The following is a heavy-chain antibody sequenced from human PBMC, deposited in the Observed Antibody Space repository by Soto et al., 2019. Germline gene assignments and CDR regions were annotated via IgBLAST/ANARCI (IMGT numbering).Heavy chain of an antibody. CDR3: ARVRVEQQLERRFSRRFDY. CDR2: IYYSGST. CDR1: GGSISSSSYY. Sequence: SETLSLTCTVSGGSISSSSYYWGWIRQPPGKGLEWIGSIYYSGSTYYNPSLKSRVTISVDTSKNQFSLKLSSVTAADTAVYYCARVRVEQQLERRFSRRFDYWGQGTLVTVSS. V-gene: IGHV4-39*01. D-gene: IGHD6-13*01. J-gene: IGHJ4*02.